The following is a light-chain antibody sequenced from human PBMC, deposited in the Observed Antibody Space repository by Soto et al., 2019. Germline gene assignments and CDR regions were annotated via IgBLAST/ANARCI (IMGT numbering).Light chain of an antibody. Sequence: EIVLTQSPGTLSLSPGERATLSCRASQTAGSTYLAWYQQKPGQAPRLLIYGASSRATGIPDRFSGSGSETDFTLTISRLETEDFAVYYCQQYGISPITFGQGTRLEIK. CDR2: GAS. V-gene: IGKV3-20*01. J-gene: IGKJ5*01. CDR1: QTAGSTY. CDR3: QQYGISPIT.